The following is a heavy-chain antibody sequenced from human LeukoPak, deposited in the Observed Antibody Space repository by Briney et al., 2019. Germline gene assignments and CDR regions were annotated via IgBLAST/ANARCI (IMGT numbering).Heavy chain of an antibody. CDR1: GFTLNNYA. J-gene: IGHJ5*02. CDR2: IYYDGSNK. V-gene: IGHV3-30*04. Sequence: GGSLRLSRAASGFTLNNYAMHSVRQTPGKGLAGVSIIYYDGSNKYCRDSVKGRFTISRDNSKITLYLQMGSLRAEDTALYYCARDCLSTGNSYFDPWGQGTLVTVSS. D-gene: IGHD4-17*01. CDR3: ARDCLSTGNSYFDP.